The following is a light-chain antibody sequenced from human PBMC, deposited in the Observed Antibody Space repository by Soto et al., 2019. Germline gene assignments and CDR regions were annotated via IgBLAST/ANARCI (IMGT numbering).Light chain of an antibody. CDR1: QSVSSY. J-gene: IGKJ2*01. V-gene: IGKV3-11*01. CDR3: QQRSNWPPYT. CDR2: DAS. Sequence: EIVLTQSPATLSLSPGERATLSCRASQSVSSYLAWYQQKPGQAPRLLMYDASNRATGITARFSGSGSGTDFTLTISSLEPEDFAVYYYQQRSNWPPYTFGQGTKLEIK.